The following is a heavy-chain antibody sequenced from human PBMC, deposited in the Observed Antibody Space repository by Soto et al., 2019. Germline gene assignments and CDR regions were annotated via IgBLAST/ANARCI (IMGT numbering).Heavy chain of an antibody. V-gene: IGHV4-39*01. CDR2: IYYSGST. J-gene: IGHJ6*02. Sequence: QLQLQESGPGLVKPSETLSLTCTVSGGSISSSSYYWGWIRQPPGKGLEWIGSIYYSGSTYYNPSLKSRVTISVDTSKNQFPLKLSSVTAADTAVYYCARGDFYYYGMDVWGQGTTVTVSS. D-gene: IGHD1-26*01. CDR1: GGSISSSSYY. CDR3: ARGDFYYYGMDV.